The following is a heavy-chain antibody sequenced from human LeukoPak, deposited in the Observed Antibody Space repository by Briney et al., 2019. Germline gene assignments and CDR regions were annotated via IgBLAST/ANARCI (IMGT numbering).Heavy chain of an antibody. D-gene: IGHD3-16*02. J-gene: IGHJ6*03. CDR2: INPNSGDT. CDR1: GYTFTGYY. Sequence: ASVKVSCKASGYTFTGYYMHWVRQAPGQGLEWMGWINPNSGDTNYAQKFQGRVTITADESTSTAYMELSSLRSEDTAVYYCARGGPSALRLGELSVPGVSYYYYMDVWGKGTTVTISS. V-gene: IGHV1-2*02. CDR3: ARGGPSALRLGELSVPGVSYYYYMDV.